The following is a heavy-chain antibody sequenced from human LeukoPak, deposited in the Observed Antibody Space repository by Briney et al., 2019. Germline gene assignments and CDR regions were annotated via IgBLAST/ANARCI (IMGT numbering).Heavy chain of an antibody. D-gene: IGHD6-13*01. CDR2: INSDGSRT. J-gene: IGHJ6*03. CDR3: ARDEHSSSWSDYMDV. CDR1: GFTFSSYW. Sequence: PGGSLRLSCAASGFTFSSYWMHWVRQAPGKGLVWVSRINSDGSRTSYADSVKGRFTISRDNAKNSLYLQMNSLRAEDTAVYYCARDEHSSSWSDYMDVWGKGTTVTISS. V-gene: IGHV3-74*01.